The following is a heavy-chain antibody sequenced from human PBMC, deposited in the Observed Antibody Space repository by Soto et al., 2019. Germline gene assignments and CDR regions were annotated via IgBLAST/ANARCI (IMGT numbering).Heavy chain of an antibody. CDR3: GAHPGGGGY. CDR1: GFTVSNNY. V-gene: IGHV3-53*01. D-gene: IGHD3-10*01. J-gene: IGHJ4*02. Sequence: EVQLVESGGGLIQPGGSLRLSCAVSGFTVSNNYMSWVRQAPGKGLEGVSVIYSGGYTAYGDSVKGRFTISRDNSKNTHFLQRKSRGADAPAVFFCGAHPGGGGYWGQGTLVTVSS. CDR2: IYSGGYT.